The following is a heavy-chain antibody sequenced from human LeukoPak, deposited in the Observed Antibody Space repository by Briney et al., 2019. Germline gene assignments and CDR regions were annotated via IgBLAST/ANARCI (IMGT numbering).Heavy chain of an antibody. Sequence: ASVKVSCKASGYTFTSYDINWVRQATGQGLEWMGWMNPNSGNTGYAQKFQGRVTMTGNTSISTAYMELSSLRSEDTAVYYCARARRGMATIHDYYFDYWGQGTLVTVSS. V-gene: IGHV1-8*01. D-gene: IGHD5-24*01. CDR2: MNPNSGNT. CDR3: ARARRGMATIHDYYFDY. CDR1: GYTFTSYD. J-gene: IGHJ4*02.